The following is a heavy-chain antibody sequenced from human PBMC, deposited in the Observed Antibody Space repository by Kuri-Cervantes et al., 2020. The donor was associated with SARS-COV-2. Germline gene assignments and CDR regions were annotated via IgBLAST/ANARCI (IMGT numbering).Heavy chain of an antibody. J-gene: IGHJ3*02. V-gene: IGHV4-30-2*03. CDR3: ARHMYKSNPGDAFDI. D-gene: IGHD1-20*01. CDR1: GGSISNGGYS. CDR2: IFHNGTA. Sequence: SETLSLTCAVSGGSISNGGYSWIWIRQPPGKGLEYIGYIFHNGTAYYNPSLKSRVAMFIDTSKNQFSLKLYSLTAADTSVYYCARHMYKSNPGDAFDIPGRGTLVTVSS.